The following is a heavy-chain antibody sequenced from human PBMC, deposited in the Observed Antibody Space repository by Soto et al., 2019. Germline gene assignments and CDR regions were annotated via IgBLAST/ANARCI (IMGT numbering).Heavy chain of an antibody. V-gene: IGHV3-21*01. CDR3: ARDADILTGYGYYYYGMDV. J-gene: IGHJ6*02. Sequence: PGGSLRLSCAASGFTFSSYSMNWVRQAPGKGLEWVSSISSSSSYIYYVDSVKGRFTISRDNAKNSLYLQMNSLRAEDTAVYYCARDADILTGYGYYYYGMDVWGQGTTVTVSS. CDR2: ISSSSSYI. D-gene: IGHD3-9*01. CDR1: GFTFSSYS.